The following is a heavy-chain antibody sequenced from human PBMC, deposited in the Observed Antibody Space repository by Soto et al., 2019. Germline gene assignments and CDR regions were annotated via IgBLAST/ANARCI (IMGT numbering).Heavy chain of an antibody. V-gene: IGHV3-11*06. J-gene: IGHJ6*02. D-gene: IGHD6-6*01. CDR3: ARAYSSSPGGGYYYYGMDV. Sequence: PGGSLRLSCAASGFTFSDYYMSWIRQAPGKGLEWVSYISSSSSYTNYADSVKGRFTISRDNAKNSLYLQMNSLRAEDTAVYYCARAYSSSPGGGYYYYGMDVWGQGTTVTVSS. CDR1: GFTFSDYY. CDR2: ISSSSSYT.